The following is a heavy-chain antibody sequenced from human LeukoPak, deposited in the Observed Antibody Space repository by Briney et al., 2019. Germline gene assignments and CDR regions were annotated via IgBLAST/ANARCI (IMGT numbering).Heavy chain of an antibody. CDR3: ARGTGDYYRGFGY. CDR2: INPNSGGT. V-gene: IGHV1-2*02. Sequence: GASVKVSCKASGGTFSSYAISWVRQAPGQGLEWMGWINPNSGGTKYAQKFQGRVTMTRDTSISTVYMELNRLRSDDTAVYYCARGTGDYYRGFGYWGQGALVTVSS. D-gene: IGHD3/OR15-3a*01. J-gene: IGHJ4*02. CDR1: GGTFSSYA.